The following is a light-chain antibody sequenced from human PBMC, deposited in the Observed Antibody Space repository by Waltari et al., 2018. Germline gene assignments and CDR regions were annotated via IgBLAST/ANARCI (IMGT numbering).Light chain of an antibody. CDR1: KLGDNY. Sequence: SYELTQPPSVSVSPGQTASIPCSGDKLGDNYVNWYQQKPGQSPTLVMYEDMKRPSGIPERLSGSNSGNTATLTISGTQVMDEADYYCQAWDSSTYVFGTGTQVTVL. CDR3: QAWDSSTYV. J-gene: IGLJ1*01. V-gene: IGLV3-1*01. CDR2: EDM.